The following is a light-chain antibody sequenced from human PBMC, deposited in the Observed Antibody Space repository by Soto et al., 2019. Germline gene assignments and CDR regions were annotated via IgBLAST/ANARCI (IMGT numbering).Light chain of an antibody. Sequence: EIVMTQSPATLSVSPGERATLSCRASQSVSSNLAWYPQKPGQAPRLVIYGASTRATGIPARFSGSGSGTEFTLTISSLQSEDFAVYYCQQYNNWPQTFGQGTKVEIK. CDR1: QSVSSN. V-gene: IGKV3-15*01. CDR3: QQYNNWPQT. CDR2: GAS. J-gene: IGKJ1*01.